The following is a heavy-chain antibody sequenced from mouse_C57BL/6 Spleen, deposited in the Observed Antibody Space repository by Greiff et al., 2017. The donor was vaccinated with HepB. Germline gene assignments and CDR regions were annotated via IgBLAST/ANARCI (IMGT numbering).Heavy chain of an antibody. J-gene: IGHJ4*01. D-gene: IGHD1-1*01. V-gene: IGHV1-50*01. CDR2: IDPSDSYT. CDR1: GYTFTSYW. Sequence: QVQLQQPGAELVKPGASVKLSCKASGYTFTSYWMQWVKQRPGQGLEWIGEIDPSDSYTNYNQKFKGKATLTVDTSSSTAYMQLSSLTSEDSAVYYCARGNYYGSRNAMDYWGQGTSVTVSS. CDR3: ARGNYYGSRNAMDY.